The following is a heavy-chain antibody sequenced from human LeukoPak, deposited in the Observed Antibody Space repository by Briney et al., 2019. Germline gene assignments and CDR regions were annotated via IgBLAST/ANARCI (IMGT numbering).Heavy chain of an antibody. Sequence: ASVTVSCTASGYTFTSYYMHWVRQAPGQGLEWMGIINPSGGSTSYAQKFQGRVTMTRDTSTSTVYMELSSLRSEDTAVYYCARVSYYDFWSGYFPERDGMDVWGQGTTVTVSS. CDR3: ARVSYYDFWSGYFPERDGMDV. D-gene: IGHD3-3*01. V-gene: IGHV1-46*01. CDR1: GYTFTSYY. J-gene: IGHJ6*02. CDR2: INPSGGST.